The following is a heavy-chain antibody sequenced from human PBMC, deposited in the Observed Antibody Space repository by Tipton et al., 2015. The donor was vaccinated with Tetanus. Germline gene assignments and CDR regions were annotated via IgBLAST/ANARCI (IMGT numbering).Heavy chain of an antibody. CDR1: GDPMNDFY. Sequence: GLVKPSETLTLTCTVSGDPMNDFYWSWIRQPPGKGLEWIGHIFYSGNTDYNPSLKSRVTISVDTSRKQFSLRLSSVTAADTAVYYCARTGPVAGTVRDAFDIWGQGTMVTVSS. CDR2: IFYSGNT. J-gene: IGHJ3*02. CDR3: ARTGPVAGTVRDAFDI. V-gene: IGHV4-59*08. D-gene: IGHD6-19*01.